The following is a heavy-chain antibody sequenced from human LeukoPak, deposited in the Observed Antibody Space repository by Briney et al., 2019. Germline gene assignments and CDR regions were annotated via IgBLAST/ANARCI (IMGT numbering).Heavy chain of an antibody. D-gene: IGHD2-15*01. Sequence: GGSLRLSCAASGFTFYTYAMTWVRQAPGKGLEWVSSISGSGDNTYYADSVKGRFTVSRDNSKNTLNLQMNSLRAEDTAVYYCAKTPGDCTGGTCYSFDYWGQGSLVTVSS. J-gene: IGHJ4*02. CDR1: GFTFYTYA. V-gene: IGHV3-23*01. CDR3: AKTPGDCTGGTCYSFDY. CDR2: ISGSGDNT.